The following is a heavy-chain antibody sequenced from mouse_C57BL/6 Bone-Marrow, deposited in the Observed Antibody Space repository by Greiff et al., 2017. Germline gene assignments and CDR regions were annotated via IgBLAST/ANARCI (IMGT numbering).Heavy chain of an antibody. V-gene: IGHV1-19*01. CDR1: GYTFTDYY. Sequence: EVQLQQSGPVLVKPGASVKMSCKASGYTFTDYYMNWVKQSHGKSLERIGVINPYNGGTSYNQKFKGKATLTVDKSSSTAYMELNSLTSEDSAVYYCARSGYYGSAWFAYWGQGTLVTVSA. D-gene: IGHD1-1*01. CDR3: ARSGYYGSAWFAY. J-gene: IGHJ3*01. CDR2: INPYNGGT.